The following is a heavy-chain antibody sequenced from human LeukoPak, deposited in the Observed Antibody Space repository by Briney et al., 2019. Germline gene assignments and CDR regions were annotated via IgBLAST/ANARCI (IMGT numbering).Heavy chain of an antibody. J-gene: IGHJ3*02. Sequence: PSETLSLTCTVSGDSISSYYWSWIRQPPGKGLEWIGCIYYTGNTNYNPSLKSRVTISVDTSKNHFSLKLSSVTAADTAVYYCARRSKAVAGLAFDIWGRGTMVTVSS. D-gene: IGHD6-19*01. V-gene: IGHV4-59*08. CDR2: IYYTGNT. CDR1: GDSISSYY. CDR3: ARRSKAVAGLAFDI.